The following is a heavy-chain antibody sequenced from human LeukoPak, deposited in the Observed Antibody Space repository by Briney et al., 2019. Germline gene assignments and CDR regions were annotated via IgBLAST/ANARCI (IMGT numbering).Heavy chain of an antibody. Sequence: SETLSLTCAVYGGSFSGYYWSWIRQPPGKGLEWIGEINHSGSTYYNPSLKSRVTISVDTSKNQFSLKLSSVTAADTAVYYCASMTTVTSDFDYWGQGTLVTVSS. J-gene: IGHJ4*02. CDR1: GGSFSGYY. CDR3: ASMTTVTSDFDY. D-gene: IGHD4-11*01. CDR2: INHSGST. V-gene: IGHV4-34*01.